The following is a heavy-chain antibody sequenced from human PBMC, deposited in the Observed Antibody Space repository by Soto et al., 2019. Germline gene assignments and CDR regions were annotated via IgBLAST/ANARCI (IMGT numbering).Heavy chain of an antibody. D-gene: IGHD2-2*01. CDR1: GFAFSSYA. Sequence: LRLSCAASGFAFSSYAMSWVRQAPGKGLEWVSAISGGGHNTFYADSVKGRFTISRDNSENTLYLQMSSLRAEDTAAYFCAKENSLYCSSTSCYLDYWGPGTLVTVSS. CDR2: ISGGGHNT. V-gene: IGHV3-23*01. CDR3: AKENSLYCSSTSCYLDY. J-gene: IGHJ4*02.